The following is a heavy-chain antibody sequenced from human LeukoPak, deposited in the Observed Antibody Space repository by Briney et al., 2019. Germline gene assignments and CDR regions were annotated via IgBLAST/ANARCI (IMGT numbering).Heavy chain of an antibody. CDR1: GYTFTSYD. V-gene: IGHV1-8*01. J-gene: IGHJ4*02. CDR3: ARVDYYDSSGYYPSDY. CDR2: MNPNSGNT. D-gene: IGHD3-22*01. Sequence: ASVKVSCKASGYTFTSYDINWVRQATGQGLEWMGWMNPNSGNTGYAQKFQGRVTMTRNTSISTAYMELSSLRSEDTAVYYCARVDYYDSSGYYPSDYWGQGTLVTVSP.